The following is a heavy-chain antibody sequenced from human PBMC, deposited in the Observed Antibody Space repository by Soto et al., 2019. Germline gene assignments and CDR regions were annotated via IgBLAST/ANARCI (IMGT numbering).Heavy chain of an antibody. CDR1: GGSISSSNW. CDR2: SYHSGST. D-gene: IGHD3-3*01. J-gene: IGHJ6*02. V-gene: IGHV4-4*02. Sequence: QVQLQESGPGLVKPSGTLSLTCAVSGGSISSSNWWSWVRQPPGKGLEWIGESYHSGSTNYNPSLKSRVTISVDKSKNQFSLKLRSVTAADTAVYYCAGGGYDFWSGYYSYYYGMDVWGQGTTVTVSS. CDR3: AGGGYDFWSGYYSYYYGMDV.